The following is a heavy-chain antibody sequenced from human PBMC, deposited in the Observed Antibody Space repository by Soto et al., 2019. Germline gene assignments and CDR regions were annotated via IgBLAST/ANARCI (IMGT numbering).Heavy chain of an antibody. CDR1: GFTFSSYA. Sequence: PGGSLRLSCAASGFTFSSYAMSWVRQAPGKGLEWVSAISGSGGSTYYADSVKGRFTISRDNSKNTLYLQMNSLRAEDTAVYYCAKVASVRGIAVAGPSFDCWGQGTLVTVSS. D-gene: IGHD6-19*01. CDR2: ISGSGGST. J-gene: IGHJ4*02. CDR3: AKVASVRGIAVAGPSFDC. V-gene: IGHV3-23*01.